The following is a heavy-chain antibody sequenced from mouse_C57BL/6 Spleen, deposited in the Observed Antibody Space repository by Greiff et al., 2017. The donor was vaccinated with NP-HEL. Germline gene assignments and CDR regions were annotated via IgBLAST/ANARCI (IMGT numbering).Heavy chain of an antibody. J-gene: IGHJ3*01. CDR2: IDPETGGT. Sequence: QVHVKQSGAELVRPGASVTLSCKASGYTFTDYEMHWVKQTPVHGLEWIGAIDPETGGTAYNQKFKGKAILTADKSSSTAYMELRSLTSEDSAVYYCTKEGGYDYCPWCAYWGQGTLVTVSA. V-gene: IGHV1-15*01. CDR1: GYTFTDYE. CDR3: TKEGGYDYCPWCAY. D-gene: IGHD2-4*01.